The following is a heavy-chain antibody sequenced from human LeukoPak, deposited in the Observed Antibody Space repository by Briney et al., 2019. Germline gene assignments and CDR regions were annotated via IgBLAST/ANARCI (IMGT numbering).Heavy chain of an antibody. V-gene: IGHV1-18*01. CDR3: ARDLHRTYSSSWDYYYGMDV. Sequence: AASVKVSYKASGYTFTSYGISWVRQAPGQGLEWMGWISAYNGNTNYAQKLQGRVTMTTDTSTSTAYMELRSLRSDDTAVYYCARDLHRTYSSSWDYYYGMDVWGQGTTVTVSS. D-gene: IGHD6-13*01. J-gene: IGHJ6*02. CDR1: GYTFTSYG. CDR2: ISAYNGNT.